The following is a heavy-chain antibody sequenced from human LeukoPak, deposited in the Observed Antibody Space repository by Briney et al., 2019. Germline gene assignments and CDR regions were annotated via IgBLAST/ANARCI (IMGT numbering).Heavy chain of an antibody. CDR1: GFDFSSNW. D-gene: IGHD6-13*01. Sequence: GGSLRLSCAASGFDFSSNWMHWVRHAPGQGLVWVSRIKGDGISTNYADSVKGRFTISRDIAKNTLYLQMNSLRAEDTAVYYCATSRTLDYWGQGTLVTVSS. CDR2: IKGDGIST. CDR3: ATSRTLDY. J-gene: IGHJ4*02. V-gene: IGHV3-74*01.